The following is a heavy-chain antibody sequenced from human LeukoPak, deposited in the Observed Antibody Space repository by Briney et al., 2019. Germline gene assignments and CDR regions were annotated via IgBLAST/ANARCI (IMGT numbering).Heavy chain of an antibody. J-gene: IGHJ4*02. CDR2: ITISGTGP. CDR1: GFTLSSSA. D-gene: IGHD2-8*01. CDR3: VKDLQCSNSFDR. Sequence: GGALRLSCTASGFTLSSSAMYWVRQAPGKGLEFVSFITISGTGPDYADSVKGRFTISRDNSKNTLYLQMGSLRADDTAVFYCVKDLQCSNSFDRWGQGTLVTVSS. V-gene: IGHV3-64*02.